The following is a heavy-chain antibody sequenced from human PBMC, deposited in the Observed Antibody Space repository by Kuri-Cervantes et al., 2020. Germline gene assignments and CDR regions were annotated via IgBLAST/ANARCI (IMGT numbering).Heavy chain of an antibody. Sequence: SVKVSCKASGGTFSSYAISWVRQAPGQGLEWMGGIIPIFGTANYAQKFQGRVTITRDMSTSTAYMELSRLRSDDTAVYYCARAAVGGDLGYCSGGSCHQLGAFDYWGQGTLVTVSS. D-gene: IGHD2-15*01. V-gene: IGHV1-69*05. CDR2: IIPIFGTA. J-gene: IGHJ4*02. CDR3: ARAAVGGDLGYCSGGSCHQLGAFDY. CDR1: GGTFSSYA.